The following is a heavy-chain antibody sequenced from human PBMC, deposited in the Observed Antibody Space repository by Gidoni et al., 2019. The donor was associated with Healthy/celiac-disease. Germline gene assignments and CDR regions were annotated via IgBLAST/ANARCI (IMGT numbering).Heavy chain of an antibody. CDR2: IIPILGIA. J-gene: IGHJ4*02. V-gene: IGHV1-69*08. CDR3: AREGQAARLAY. CDR1: GGTFSSYT. Sequence: QVQLVRSGAEVKKPGSSVKVSCTASGGTFSSYTISWVRQAPGRGLEWMGRIIPILGIANYAQKFQGRVTITADKSTSTAYMELSSLRSEDTAVYYCAREGQAARLAYWGQGTLVTVSS. D-gene: IGHD6-6*01.